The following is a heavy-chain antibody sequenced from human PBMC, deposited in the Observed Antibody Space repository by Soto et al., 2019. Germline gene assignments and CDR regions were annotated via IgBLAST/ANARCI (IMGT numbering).Heavy chain of an antibody. D-gene: IGHD3-10*01. CDR1: GGSISSYY. CDR3: ARVTVHWFDP. CDR2: IYYSGST. J-gene: IGHJ5*02. Sequence: SETLSLTCTVSGGSISSYYWSWIRQPPGKGLEWIGYIYYSGSTNYNPSLESRVTISVDTSKNQFSLKLSSVAAADTAVYYCARVTVHWFDPWGQGTLVTVSS. V-gene: IGHV4-59*01.